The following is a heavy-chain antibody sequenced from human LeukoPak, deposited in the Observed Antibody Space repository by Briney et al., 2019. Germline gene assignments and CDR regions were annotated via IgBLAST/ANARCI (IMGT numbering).Heavy chain of an antibody. Sequence: PSETLSLTCTVSGGFIDSGSYYWTWIRQPAGKGLDWIGRVYSSGNTNYNPSLKSRVTISVDTSKNQFSLKLSSVTAADTAVYYCARETSQKGAHYMDVWGKGTTVTISS. V-gene: IGHV4-61*02. CDR2: VYSSGNT. D-gene: IGHD3-16*01. CDR3: ARETSQKGAHYMDV. J-gene: IGHJ6*03. CDR1: GGFIDSGSYY.